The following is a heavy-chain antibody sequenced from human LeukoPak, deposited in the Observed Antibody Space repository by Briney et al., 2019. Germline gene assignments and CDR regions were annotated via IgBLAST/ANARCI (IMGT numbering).Heavy chain of an antibody. J-gene: IGHJ4*02. CDR3: ATRVGTSFGH. D-gene: IGHD2-21*02. CDR1: GFTFDYYG. V-gene: IGHV3-23*01. Sequence: PGRSLRLSCAASGFTFDYYGMSWVRQAPGKGLDWVSAISGSGGTTYYADSVKGRFTISRDNSKNTLILQMNSLRADDTAVYYCATRVGTSFGHWGQGTLVTVCS. CDR2: ISGSGGTT.